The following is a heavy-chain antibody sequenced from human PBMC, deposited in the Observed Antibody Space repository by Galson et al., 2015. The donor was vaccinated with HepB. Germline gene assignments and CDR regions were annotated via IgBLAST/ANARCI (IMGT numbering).Heavy chain of an antibody. CDR1: GFTFSSYG. CDR3: AKDMSIFGVVMTDLDP. J-gene: IGHJ5*02. V-gene: IGHV3-30*18. CDR2: ISYDGSNK. Sequence: SLRLSCAASGFTFSSYGMHWVRQAPGKGLEWVAVISYDGSNKYYADSVKGRFTISRDNSKNTLYLQMNSLRAEDTAVYYCAKDMSIFGVVMTDLDPWGQGTLVTVSS. D-gene: IGHD3-3*01.